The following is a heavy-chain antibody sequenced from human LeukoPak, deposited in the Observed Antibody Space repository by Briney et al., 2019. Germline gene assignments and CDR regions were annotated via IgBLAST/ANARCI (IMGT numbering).Heavy chain of an antibody. V-gene: IGHV3-23*01. Sequence: PGGSLRLSCAASGFTFSSYAMSWVRQAPGKGLEWVSAISGSGGSTYYADSVKGRFTISRDNSKNTLYLQMNSLRAEDTAVYHCAKDTSTYSTSWSDYWGQGTLVTVSS. CDR3: AKDTSTYSTSWSDY. CDR2: ISGSGGST. CDR1: GFTFSSYA. D-gene: IGHD2-2*01. J-gene: IGHJ4*02.